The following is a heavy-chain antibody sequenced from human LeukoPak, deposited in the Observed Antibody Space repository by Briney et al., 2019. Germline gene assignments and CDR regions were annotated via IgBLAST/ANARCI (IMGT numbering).Heavy chain of an antibody. J-gene: IGHJ6*03. CDR3: ASHRYSSGWGYYYYYMDV. D-gene: IGHD6-19*01. Sequence: SETLSLTCTVSGGSISSYYWSWIRQPPGKGLEWIGSIYYSGSTYYNPSLKSRVTISVDTSKNQFSLKLSSVTAADTAVYYCASHRYSSGWGYYYYYMDVWGKGTTVTISS. CDR2: IYYSGST. CDR1: GGSISSYY. V-gene: IGHV4-39*01.